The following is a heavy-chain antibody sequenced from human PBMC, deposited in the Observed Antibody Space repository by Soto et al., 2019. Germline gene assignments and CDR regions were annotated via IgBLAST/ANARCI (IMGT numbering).Heavy chain of an antibody. CDR2: IIPIFGTA. CDR1: GGTFSSYA. V-gene: IGHV1-69*06. J-gene: IGHJ5*02. D-gene: IGHD2-15*01. CDR3: ARAIRRSRGGSPDPRKNWFDP. Sequence: ASVKVSCKASGGTFSSYAISWVRQAPGQGLEWMGGIIPIFGTANYAQKFQGRVTITADKSTSTAYMELSSLRSEDTAVYYCARAIRRSRGGSPDPRKNWFDPWGQGTLVTVSS.